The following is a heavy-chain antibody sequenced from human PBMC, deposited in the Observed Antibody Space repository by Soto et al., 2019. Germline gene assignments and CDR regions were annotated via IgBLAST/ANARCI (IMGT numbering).Heavy chain of an antibody. D-gene: IGHD2-21*01. CDR3: ARDKTDIMVGGGGAYNAMAV. V-gene: IGHV1-69*01. Sequence: QVQLVQSGAEVKKPGSSVKVSCKASGGTLSKYTMNWVGQAPGQGLEWMGGITPIFGTASYAQKFQGRVAITADESTSTAYMELRSLRSDDTAVYYCARDKTDIMVGGGGAYNAMAVWGQGTTVTVSS. CDR1: GGTLSKYT. J-gene: IGHJ6*02. CDR2: ITPIFGTA.